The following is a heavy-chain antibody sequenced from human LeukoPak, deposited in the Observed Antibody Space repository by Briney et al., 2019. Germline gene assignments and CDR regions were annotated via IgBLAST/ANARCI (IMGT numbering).Heavy chain of an antibody. V-gene: IGHV3-30*18. J-gene: IGHJ4*02. D-gene: IGHD5-12*01. CDR2: ISNEGRVQ. Sequence: GGSLRLSCAASGFTFSSYSMNWVRQAPGKGLEWVTVISNEGRVQYYADSVKGRFTISRDNSENTLYLQMNSLRAEDTAVYYCAKGDIVATMFDYWGQGTLVTVSS. CDR3: AKGDIVATMFDY. CDR1: GFTFSSYS.